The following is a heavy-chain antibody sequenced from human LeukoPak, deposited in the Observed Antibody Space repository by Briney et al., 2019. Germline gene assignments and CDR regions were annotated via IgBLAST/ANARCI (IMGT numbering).Heavy chain of an antibody. V-gene: IGHV3-9*01. CDR3: AKSYIVATTPLDY. Sequence: GGSLRLSCAASGFTFDDYAMPWVRQAPGKGLEWVSGISWNSGSIGYADSVKGRFTISRDNAKNSLYLQMNSLRAEDTALYYCAKSYIVATTPLDYWGQGTLVTVSS. CDR1: GFTFDDYA. J-gene: IGHJ4*02. CDR2: ISWNSGSI. D-gene: IGHD5-12*01.